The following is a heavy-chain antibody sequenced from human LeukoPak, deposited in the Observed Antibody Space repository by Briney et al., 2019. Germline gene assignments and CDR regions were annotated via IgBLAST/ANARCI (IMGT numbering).Heavy chain of an antibody. Sequence: ASVKVSCKASGYTFTNYDINWVRQATGQGLEWLGWMNPNSGNTGYAQKFQGRVTITRNTSISTAYMELRSLRSEDTAVYYCARAPVWTGYYYYMDVWGKGTTVTVSS. J-gene: IGHJ6*03. CDR2: MNPNSGNT. D-gene: IGHD3/OR15-3a*01. CDR3: ARAPVWTGYYYYMDV. CDR1: GYTFTNYD. V-gene: IGHV1-8*03.